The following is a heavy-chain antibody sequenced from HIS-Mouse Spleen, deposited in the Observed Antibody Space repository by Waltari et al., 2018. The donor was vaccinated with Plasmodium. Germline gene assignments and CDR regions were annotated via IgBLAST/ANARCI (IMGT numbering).Heavy chain of an antibody. D-gene: IGHD6-13*01. V-gene: IGHV1-2*02. CDR2: INPNSGGT. CDR1: GYTFTGYY. CDR3: ARVLGYKAAAGTFVEYFQH. J-gene: IGHJ1*01. Sequence: QVQLVQSGAAVKKPGASVKVSCKASGYTFTGYYMHWVRQAPGQGLEWTGWINPNSGGTNYAQKFQGRVTMTRDTSISTAYMELSRLRSDDTAVYYCARVLGYKAAAGTFVEYFQHWGQGTLVTVSS.